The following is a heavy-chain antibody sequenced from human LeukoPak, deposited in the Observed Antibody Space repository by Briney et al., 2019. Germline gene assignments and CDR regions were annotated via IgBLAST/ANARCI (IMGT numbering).Heavy chain of an antibody. CDR1: GFTFSSYE. Sequence: PGGSLRLSCAASGFTFSSYEMNWVRQAPGKGLEWVSYISSSGSTIYYADSVKGRFTISRDNAKNSLYLQMNSLRAEDTAVYYCARQGILTGYYTPLEFDYWGQGTLVTVSS. D-gene: IGHD3-9*01. J-gene: IGHJ4*02. CDR3: ARQGILTGYYTPLEFDY. V-gene: IGHV3-48*03. CDR2: ISSSGSTI.